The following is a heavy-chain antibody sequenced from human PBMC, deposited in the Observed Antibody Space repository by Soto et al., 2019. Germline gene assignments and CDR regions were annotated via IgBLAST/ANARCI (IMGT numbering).Heavy chain of an antibody. V-gene: IGHV3-23*01. Sequence: GGSLRLSCAASGFTFSSYAMSWVRQAPGKGLEWVSAISGSGGSTYYADSVKGRFTISRDNSKNTLYLQMNSLRAEDTAVYYCAKDRGIAAAGTARSGFDYWGQGTLVTVSS. J-gene: IGHJ4*02. CDR2: ISGSGGST. CDR1: GFTFSSYA. CDR3: AKDRGIAAAGTARSGFDY. D-gene: IGHD6-13*01.